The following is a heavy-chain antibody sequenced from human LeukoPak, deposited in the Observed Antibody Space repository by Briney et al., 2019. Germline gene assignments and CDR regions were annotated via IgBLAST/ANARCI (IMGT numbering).Heavy chain of an antibody. CDR3: ARITAAKQDAFDI. CDR2: IYTSGST. D-gene: IGHD2-2*01. Sequence: SQTLSLTCTVSGGSISSGGYYWSWIRQPAGKGLEWIGRIYTSGSTNYNPSLKSRVTISVDTSKNQFSLKLSSVTAADTAVYYCARITAAKQDAFDIWGQGTMVTVSS. J-gene: IGHJ3*02. CDR1: GGSISSGGYY. V-gene: IGHV4-61*02.